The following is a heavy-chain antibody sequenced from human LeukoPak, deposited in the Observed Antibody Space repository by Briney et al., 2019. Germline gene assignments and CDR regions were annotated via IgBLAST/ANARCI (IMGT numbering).Heavy chain of an antibody. V-gene: IGHV1-24*01. CDR2: FDPEDGET. CDR1: GYTLTELS. Sequence: ASVKVSCKVSGYTLTELSMHWVRQAPGKGLEWMGGFDPEDGETIYAQKFQGRVTMTEDTSTDTAYMELSSLRSEDTAVYYCATTRPYMGGRQFDYWGQGTLVTVSS. J-gene: IGHJ4*02. CDR3: ATTRPYMGGRQFDY. D-gene: IGHD3-16*01.